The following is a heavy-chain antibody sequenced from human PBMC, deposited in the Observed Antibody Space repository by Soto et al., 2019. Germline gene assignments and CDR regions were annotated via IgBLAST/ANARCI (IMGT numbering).Heavy chain of an antibody. D-gene: IGHD6-19*01. CDR2: INPSGGST. CDR3: ARDGAPTGYSSGWSNYYFDY. CDR1: GYTFTSYY. J-gene: IGHJ4*02. V-gene: IGHV1-46*01. Sequence: SVKVSCKASGYTFTSYYMHWVRQAPGQGLEWMGIINPSGGSTSYAQKFQGRVTMTRDTSTSTVYMELSSLRSEDTAVYYCARDGAPTGYSSGWSNYYFDYWGQGTLVTVSS.